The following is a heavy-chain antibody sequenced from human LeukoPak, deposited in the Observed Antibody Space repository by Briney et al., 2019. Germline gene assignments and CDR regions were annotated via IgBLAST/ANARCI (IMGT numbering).Heavy chain of an antibody. J-gene: IGHJ4*02. D-gene: IGHD3-22*01. CDR1: GYTFTSNY. V-gene: IGHV1-46*01. CDR3: ARVDDSSGLAFDY. Sequence: ASVKVSCKAFGYTFTSNYMHWVRQAPGQGPEWMGVISPSGGSTTYAQKFQGRVTMTRDTSTSTVYMELSSLRSEDTAVYYCARVDDSSGLAFDYWGQGTLVTVSS. CDR2: ISPSGGST.